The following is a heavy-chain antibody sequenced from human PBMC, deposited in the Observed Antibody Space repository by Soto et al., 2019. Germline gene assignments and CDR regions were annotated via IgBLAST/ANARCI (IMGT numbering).Heavy chain of an antibody. J-gene: IGHJ4*02. CDR3: ASRYSGYDWEFDY. V-gene: IGHV4-39*01. CDR1: GGSISSSSYY. CDR2: IYYSGST. D-gene: IGHD5-12*01. Sequence: SETLSLTCTVSGGSISSSSYYWGWIRQPPGKGLEWIGSIYYSGSTYYNPSLKSRVTISVDTSKNQFSLKLSSVTAADTAVYYCASRYSGYDWEFDYWGQGTLVTVSS.